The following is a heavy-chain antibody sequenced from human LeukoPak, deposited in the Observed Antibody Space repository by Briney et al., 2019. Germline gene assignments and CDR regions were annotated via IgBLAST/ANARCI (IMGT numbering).Heavy chain of an antibody. V-gene: IGHV4-59*01. D-gene: IGHD3-3*01. Sequence: SETLSLTCTVSVGSMNSYYWSWIRQSPGRGLEWIGYVYQTGHSNYNPSFRSRATISIDTSKNRFSLKLISVTAADTAVYYCARSIFGVVTFDSWGQGTLVTVSS. CDR1: VGSMNSYY. J-gene: IGHJ4*02. CDR2: VYQTGHS. CDR3: ARSIFGVVTFDS.